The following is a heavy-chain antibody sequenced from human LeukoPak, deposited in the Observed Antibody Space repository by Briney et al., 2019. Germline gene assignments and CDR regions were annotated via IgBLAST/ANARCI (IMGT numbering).Heavy chain of an antibody. CDR2: IIPILGIA. V-gene: IGHV1-69*04. CDR1: GGTFSSYA. D-gene: IGHD3-22*01. J-gene: IGHJ3*02. Sequence: SVKVSCKASGGTFSSYAISWVRQAPGQGLEWMGRIIPILGIANYAQKFQGRVTITADKSTSTAYMELSSLRSEDTAVYYCARGESTMYYYDSSGYYNAFDIWGQGTMVTVSS. CDR3: ARGESTMYYYDSSGYYNAFDI.